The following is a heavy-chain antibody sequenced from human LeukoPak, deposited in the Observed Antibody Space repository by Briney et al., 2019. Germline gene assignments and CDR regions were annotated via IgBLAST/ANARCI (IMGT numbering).Heavy chain of an antibody. Sequence: GASVKVSCKASGYTFTIYYMHWVRHAPGQGREWMGIINPSGGSTSYAQKFQGRVTMTRDTSTSTVYMELSSLRSDDTAVYYCATAEYSSSIGTFDIWGQRTMVTVSS. V-gene: IGHV1-46*01. CDR3: ATAEYSSSIGTFDI. CDR1: GYTFTIYY. J-gene: IGHJ3*02. CDR2: INPSGGST. D-gene: IGHD6-6*01.